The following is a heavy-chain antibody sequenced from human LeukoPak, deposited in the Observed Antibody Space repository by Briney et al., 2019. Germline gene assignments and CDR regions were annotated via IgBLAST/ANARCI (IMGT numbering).Heavy chain of an antibody. V-gene: IGHV3-74*01. CDR1: GFTFSSYW. Sequence: GGSLRLSCAASGFTFSSYWMNWVRQAPGKGLVWVSHINTDGSTTTYADSVKGRFTISRDNSKNTLYLQIDGLRAEDTAIYYCAKDRDDYGDFAFDYWGQGTLVTVSS. CDR3: AKDRDDYGDFAFDY. J-gene: IGHJ4*02. CDR2: INTDGSTT. D-gene: IGHD4-17*01.